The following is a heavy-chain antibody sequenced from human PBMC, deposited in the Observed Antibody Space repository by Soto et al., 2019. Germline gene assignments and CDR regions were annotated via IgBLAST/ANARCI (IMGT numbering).Heavy chain of an antibody. CDR1: GFTFSNAW. V-gene: IGHV3-15*07. CDR3: TTDRQQWLVLVAY. J-gene: IGHJ4*02. Sequence: SGGSLRLSCAASGFTFSNAWMNWVRQAPGKGLEWVGRIKSKTDGGTTDYAAPVKGRFTISRDDSKNTLYLQMNSLKTEDTAVYYCTTDRQQWLVLVAYWGQGTLVTVSS. CDR2: IKSKTDGGTT. D-gene: IGHD6-19*01.